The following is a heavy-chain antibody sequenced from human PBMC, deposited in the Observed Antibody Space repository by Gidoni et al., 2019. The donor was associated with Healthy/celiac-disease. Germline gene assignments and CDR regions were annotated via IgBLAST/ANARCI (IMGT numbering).Heavy chain of an antibody. Sequence: QVQLVQSGAEVKKPGASVKVSCTASGYTFTSYYMHWVRQAPGQGLEWMGIINPSGGSTSYAQKFQGRVTMTRDTSTSTVYMELSSLRSEDTAVYYCARDFSLGYYGLDVWGQGTTVTVSS. J-gene: IGHJ6*02. CDR1: GYTFTSYY. CDR2: INPSGGST. CDR3: ARDFSLGYYGLDV. V-gene: IGHV1-46*01.